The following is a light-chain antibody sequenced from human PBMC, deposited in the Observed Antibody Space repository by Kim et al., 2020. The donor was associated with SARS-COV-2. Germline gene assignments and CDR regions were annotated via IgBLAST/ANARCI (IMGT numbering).Light chain of an antibody. CDR3: QQYGSSPPWT. J-gene: IGKJ1*01. V-gene: IGKV3-20*01. CDR1: QSVSSSY. CDR2: GAS. Sequence: EIVLTQSPGTLSLSPGKRATLSCRASQSVSSSYLAWYQQKPGQAPRLLIYGASSRATGIPDRFSGSWSGTDFTLTISRLEPEDFAVYYCQQYGSSPPWTFGQGTKVDIK.